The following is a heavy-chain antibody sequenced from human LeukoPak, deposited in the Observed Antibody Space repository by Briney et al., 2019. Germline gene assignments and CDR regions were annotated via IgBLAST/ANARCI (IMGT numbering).Heavy chain of an antibody. J-gene: IGHJ6*03. V-gene: IGHV4-61*02. CDR3: ARPHYYDSSGSYYIDV. CDR1: GGSISSGSYY. D-gene: IGHD3-22*01. CDR2: IYTSGST. Sequence: PSETLSLTCTVSGGSISSGSYYWSWIRQPAGKGLEWIGRIYTSGSTNYNPSLKSRVTISVDTSKNQFSLKLSSVTAADTAVYYCARPHYYDSSGSYYIDVWGKGTTVIISS.